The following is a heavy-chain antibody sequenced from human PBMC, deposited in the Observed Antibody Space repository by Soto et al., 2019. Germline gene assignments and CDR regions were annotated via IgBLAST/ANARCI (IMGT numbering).Heavy chain of an antibody. D-gene: IGHD2-2*01. J-gene: IGHJ3*02. Sequence: EVQLVESGGDLVQPGGSLRLSCAASGFTFSGHWMHWVRQVPGKGLEWVSRINTDGGSSAYADSVKGLFTISRNNAKNTLYLQMNGLRAEDTAVYYCAREAGYCSRTSCYRRAFDTWGQGTTVTVSS. CDR3: AREAGYCSRTSCYRRAFDT. CDR2: INTDGGSS. CDR1: GFTFSGHW. V-gene: IGHV3-74*03.